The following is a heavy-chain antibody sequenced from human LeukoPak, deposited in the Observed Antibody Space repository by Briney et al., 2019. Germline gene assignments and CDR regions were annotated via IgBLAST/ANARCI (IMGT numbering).Heavy chain of an antibody. CDR1: GYTFTSYG. J-gene: IGHJ6*03. V-gene: IGHV1-18*01. Sequence: ASVKVSCKASGYTFTSYGISWVRQAPGQGLEWMGWISAYNGNTNYAQKLQGRVTMTTDTSTSTAYMELRSLRSDDTAVYYCARGGRKVRGVYYYYMDVWGKGTTVTISS. CDR3: ARGGRKVRGVYYYYMDV. D-gene: IGHD3-10*01. CDR2: ISAYNGNT.